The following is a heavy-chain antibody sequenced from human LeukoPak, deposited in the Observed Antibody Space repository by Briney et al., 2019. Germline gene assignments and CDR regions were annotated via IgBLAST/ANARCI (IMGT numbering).Heavy chain of an antibody. D-gene: IGHD6-13*01. Sequence: PGESLKISCKGSGYSFTSYWIGWVRQVPGKGLEWMGIIYPGDSDTRYSPSFQGQVTISADKSISTAYLQWSSLKASDTAIYYCARYLTPSSSTWPYFQHWGQGTLVTVSS. J-gene: IGHJ1*01. CDR3: ARYLTPSSSTWPYFQH. V-gene: IGHV5-51*01. CDR2: IYPGDSDT. CDR1: GYSFTSYW.